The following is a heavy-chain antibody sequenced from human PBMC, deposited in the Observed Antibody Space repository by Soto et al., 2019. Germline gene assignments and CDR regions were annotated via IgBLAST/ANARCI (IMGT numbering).Heavy chain of an antibody. D-gene: IGHD3-16*01. J-gene: IGHJ4*02. Sequence: GSLRLSCAASGFTVSSNYMSWVRQAPGKGLEWVSVIYSGGSTYYADSVKGRFTISRDNSKNTLYLQMNSLRAEDTAIYYCAKDDGVSLQNFDHWGQGTLVTVSS. CDR3: AKDDGVSLQNFDH. CDR1: GFTVSSNY. V-gene: IGHV3-53*01. CDR2: IYSGGST.